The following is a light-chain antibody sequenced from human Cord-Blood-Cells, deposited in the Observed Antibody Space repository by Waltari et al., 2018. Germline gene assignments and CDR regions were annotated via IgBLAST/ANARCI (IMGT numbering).Light chain of an antibody. Sequence: QSALTQPASVSGPPGQSFTISCTGTSRDVGGYNYVSWYQQHPGKAPKLMIYAVSNRPSGVSNRFSGSKSGNTASLTISGLQAEDEADYYCSSYTSSSTLVVFGGGTKLTVL. J-gene: IGLJ2*01. CDR1: SRDVGGYNY. V-gene: IGLV2-14*01. CDR2: AVS. CDR3: SSYTSSSTLVV.